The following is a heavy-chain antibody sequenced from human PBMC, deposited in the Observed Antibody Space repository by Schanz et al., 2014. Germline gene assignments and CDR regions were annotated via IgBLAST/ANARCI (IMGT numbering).Heavy chain of an antibody. D-gene: IGHD3-3*01. CDR1: GFTFSSYA. V-gene: IGHV3-7*05. Sequence: EVQLVESGGYLVQPGGSLRLSCSASGFTFSSYAMHWVRQAPGKGLEWVANIKQHGNEKYYVDSVKGRFTISRDNAKISLYLQMNSLRVEDTAVYYCASGVHVSSLQKGLQFWGRGTLVIVSS. CDR2: IKQHGNEK. J-gene: IGHJ1*01. CDR3: ASGVHVSSLQKGLQF.